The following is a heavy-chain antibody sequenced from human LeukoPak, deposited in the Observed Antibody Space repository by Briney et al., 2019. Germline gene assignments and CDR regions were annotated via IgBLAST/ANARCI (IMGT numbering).Heavy chain of an antibody. CDR3: AKGGYYDYVWGSYRSYYFDY. Sequence: PGRSLRLTCAASGFTFSSYGMHWVRQAPGKGLEWVAVISYDGSNKYYADSVKGRFTISRDNSKNTLYLQMNSLRAEDTAVYYCAKGGYYDYVWGSYRSYYFDYWGQGTLVTVSS. J-gene: IGHJ4*02. CDR1: GFTFSSYG. CDR2: ISYDGSNK. D-gene: IGHD3-16*02. V-gene: IGHV3-30*18.